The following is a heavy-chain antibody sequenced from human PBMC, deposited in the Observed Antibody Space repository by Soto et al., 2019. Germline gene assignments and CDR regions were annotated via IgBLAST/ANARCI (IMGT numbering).Heavy chain of an antibody. V-gene: IGHV3-33*01. Sequence: GGSLRLSCAASGFTFSSYGMHWVRQAPGKGLEWVAVIWYDGSNKYYADSVKGRFTISRDNSKNTLYLQMNSLRAEDTAVYYCARDRDYDFWSGIPYYYYGMDVWGQGTTVTVSS. D-gene: IGHD3-3*01. J-gene: IGHJ6*02. CDR1: GFTFSSYG. CDR3: ARDRDYDFWSGIPYYYYGMDV. CDR2: IWYDGSNK.